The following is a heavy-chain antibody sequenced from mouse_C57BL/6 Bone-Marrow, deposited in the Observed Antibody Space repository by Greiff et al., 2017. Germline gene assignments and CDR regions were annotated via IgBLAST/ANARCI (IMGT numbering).Heavy chain of an antibody. Sequence: QVQLQQPGAELVKPGASVKLSCKASGYTFTSYWMHWVKQRPGRGLEWIGRIDPNSGGTKYNEKFKSKATLTVDKPSSTAYMQLRSLTSEDSAVYYCAREEAYYSKYFDYWGQGTTLTVSS. V-gene: IGHV1-72*01. CDR3: AREEAYYSKYFDY. D-gene: IGHD2-5*01. CDR2: IDPNSGGT. CDR1: GYTFTSYW. J-gene: IGHJ2*01.